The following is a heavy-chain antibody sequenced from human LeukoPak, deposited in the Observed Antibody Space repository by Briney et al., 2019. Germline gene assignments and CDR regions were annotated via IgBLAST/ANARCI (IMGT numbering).Heavy chain of an antibody. D-gene: IGHD4-17*01. CDR3: AKDIALRGDYGDYYFDY. CDR2: ISWDGGST. Sequence: GGSLRLSCAASGFTFDDYAMHWVRQAPGKGLEWVSLISWDGGSTYYADSVKGRFTISRDNSKNSLYLQMNSLRAEDTALYYCAKDIALRGDYGDYYFDYWGQGTLVTVSS. V-gene: IGHV3-43D*03. J-gene: IGHJ4*02. CDR1: GFTFDDYA.